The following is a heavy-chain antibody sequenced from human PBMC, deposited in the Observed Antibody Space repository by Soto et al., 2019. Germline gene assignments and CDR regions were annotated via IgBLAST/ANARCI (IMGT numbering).Heavy chain of an antibody. CDR1: GYTFTSYG. Sequence: ASVKVSCKASGYTFTSYGISWVRQAPGQGLEWMGWISAYNGNTNYAQKLQGRVTMTTDTSTSTAYMELRSLRSDDTAVYYCARDLDEDIVATITYYGMDVWGQGTTVTVSS. CDR2: ISAYNGNT. V-gene: IGHV1-18*01. CDR3: ARDLDEDIVATITYYGMDV. D-gene: IGHD5-12*01. J-gene: IGHJ6*02.